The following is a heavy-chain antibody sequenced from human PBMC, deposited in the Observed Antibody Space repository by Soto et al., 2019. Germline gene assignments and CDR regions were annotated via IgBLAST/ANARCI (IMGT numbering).Heavy chain of an antibody. D-gene: IGHD2-21*01. CDR1: GFTFNNYA. Sequence: EVQLLESGGGLVQPGGSLRLSCAASGFTFNNYAIIWVRQAPGKGLEWVSGINNSGGSTYYADCVKGRFTISRDNSKNTLYLQMNSLRAEDTAVYYCAKDRGSITWRFDYWGQGTLVTVSS. V-gene: IGHV3-23*01. CDR2: INNSGGST. J-gene: IGHJ4*02. CDR3: AKDRGSITWRFDY.